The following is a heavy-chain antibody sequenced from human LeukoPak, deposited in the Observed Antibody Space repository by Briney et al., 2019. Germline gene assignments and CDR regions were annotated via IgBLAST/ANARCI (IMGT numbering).Heavy chain of an antibody. Sequence: HTGGSLRLSCAASGFTFSSFGMHWLRQAPGKGLEWVAIIWSDGSNEVYIESVKGRFTISRDNSKNTLYLHMNSLRGEDTAMYFCARGCGGGPGCYILDYWGQGTLVTVSS. CDR1: GFTFSSFG. D-gene: IGHD2-15*01. CDR3: ARGCGGGPGCYILDY. J-gene: IGHJ4*02. V-gene: IGHV3-33*01. CDR2: IWSDGSNE.